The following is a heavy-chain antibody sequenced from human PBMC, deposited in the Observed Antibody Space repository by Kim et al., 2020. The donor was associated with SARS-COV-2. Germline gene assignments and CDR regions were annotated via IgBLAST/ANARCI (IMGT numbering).Heavy chain of an antibody. J-gene: IGHJ6*02. CDR2: ISYDGSNK. D-gene: IGHD3-9*01. Sequence: GGSLRLSCAASGFTFSSYAMHWVRQAPGKGLEWVAVISYDGSNKYYADSVKGRFTISRDNSKNTLYLQMNSLRAEDTAVYYCAREQPYYDILTGYYTGYYGMDVWGQGTTVTVSS. V-gene: IGHV3-30-3*01. CDR3: AREQPYYDILTGYYTGYYGMDV. CDR1: GFTFSSYA.